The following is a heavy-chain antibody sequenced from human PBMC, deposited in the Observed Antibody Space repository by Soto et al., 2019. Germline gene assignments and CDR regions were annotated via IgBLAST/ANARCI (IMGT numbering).Heavy chain of an antibody. J-gene: IGHJ4*02. V-gene: IGHV4-30-4*01. Sequence: SETLSLTCTVSGGSISSGDYYWSWIRQPPGKGLEWIGYIYYSGSTYYNPSLKSRVTISVDTSKNQFSLKLSSVTAADTAVYYCARRRHDFWSGYYSYWGQGTLVTVSS. D-gene: IGHD3-3*01. CDR1: GGSISSGDYY. CDR2: IYYSGST. CDR3: ARRRHDFWSGYYSY.